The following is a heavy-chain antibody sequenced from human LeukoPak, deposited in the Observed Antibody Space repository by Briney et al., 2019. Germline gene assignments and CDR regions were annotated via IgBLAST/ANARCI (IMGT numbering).Heavy chain of an antibody. J-gene: IGHJ3*01. Sequence: SETLSLTCTVSGDSVSSTGYYWGWIRQPPGKGLEWIGTIYYSGSTYYNPSLKSRVTMSEDTSRNQFSLRLSSVNAADTAVYYCAKAGARHSHSSGLYAFDVWSQGTMVTVSS. V-gene: IGHV4-39*01. CDR1: GDSVSSTGYY. D-gene: IGHD3-22*01. CDR3: AKAGARHSHSSGLYAFDV. CDR2: IYYSGST.